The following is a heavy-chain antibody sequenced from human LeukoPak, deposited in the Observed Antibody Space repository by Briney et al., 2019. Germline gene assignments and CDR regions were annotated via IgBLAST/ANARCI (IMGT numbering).Heavy chain of an antibody. CDR3: ASSAVWELLVFRYAFDI. CDR1: GFTVSSNY. D-gene: IGHD1-26*01. Sequence: GGSLRLSCAASGFTVSSNYMSWVRQAPGKGLEWVSVIYSGGSTYYADSVKGRFTISRDNSKNTLYLQMNSLRAEDTAVYYCASSAVWELLVFRYAFDIWGQGTMVTVSS. V-gene: IGHV3-53*01. J-gene: IGHJ3*02. CDR2: IYSGGST.